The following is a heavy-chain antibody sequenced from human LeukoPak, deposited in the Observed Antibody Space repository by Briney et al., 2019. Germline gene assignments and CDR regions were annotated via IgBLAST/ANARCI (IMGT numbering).Heavy chain of an antibody. CDR1: GFTFSSYA. CDR2: ISGSGGST. V-gene: IGHV3-23*01. D-gene: IGHD4-17*01. Sequence: GGSLRLSCAASGFTFSSYAMSWVRQAPGKGLEWVSAISGSGGSTYYADSVKGRFTISRDNSKNTLYLKMNSLRAEDTAVYYCAKDRDRDGDYFDYWGQGTLVTVSS. J-gene: IGHJ4*02. CDR3: AKDRDRDGDYFDY.